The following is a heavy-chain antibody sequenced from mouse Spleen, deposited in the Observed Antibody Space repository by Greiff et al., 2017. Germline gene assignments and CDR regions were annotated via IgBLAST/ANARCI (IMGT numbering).Heavy chain of an antibody. Sequence: VQLHQPGAELVKPGASVKVSCKASGYTFTSYWMYWVKQRPGQGLEWIGRIHPSDSDTNYNQKFKGKATLTVDKSSSTAYMQLSSLTSEDSAVYYCAHMITTDGAWFAYWGQGTLVTVSA. CDR1: GYTFTSYW. V-gene: IGHV1-74*01. CDR3: AHMITTDGAWFAY. D-gene: IGHD2-4*01. J-gene: IGHJ3*01. CDR2: IHPSDSDT.